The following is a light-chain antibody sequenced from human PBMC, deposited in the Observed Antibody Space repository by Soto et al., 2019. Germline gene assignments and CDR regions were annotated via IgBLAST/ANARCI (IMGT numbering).Light chain of an antibody. V-gene: IGKV1-39*01. CDR1: QSISSY. CDR3: QQTYSTPYT. Sequence: DIQMTQSPSSLSASVGDRVTVTCRASQSISSYLNWYQQKPGKAPKLLIYAASSLQSGVPSRFSGSGSGTDFPLTISSLQPEYFATYYCQQTYSTPYTFGQGTNLKIK. CDR2: AAS. J-gene: IGKJ2*01.